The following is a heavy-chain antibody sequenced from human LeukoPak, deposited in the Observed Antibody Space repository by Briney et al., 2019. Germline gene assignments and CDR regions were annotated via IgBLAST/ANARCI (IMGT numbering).Heavy chain of an antibody. CDR3: VRVGKRGWNFDY. D-gene: IGHD1-1*01. CDR1: GFTFCRYW. CDR2: ISPDGSTT. Sequence: GGSLRLSCAASGFTFCRYWMHWVRRAPGKGLMCVSRISPDGSTTLYADPSKGRFTISRDNAKNTLHLHINSLRAEDTAVYPCVRVGKRGWNFDYWGQGALVAASS. V-gene: IGHV3-74*03. J-gene: IGHJ4*02.